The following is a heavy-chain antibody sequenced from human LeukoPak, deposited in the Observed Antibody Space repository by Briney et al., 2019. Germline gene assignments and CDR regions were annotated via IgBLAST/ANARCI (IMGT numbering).Heavy chain of an antibody. D-gene: IGHD3-9*01. CDR1: GFTFSSYA. CDR3: ARELDYDILTGYRDYFDY. J-gene: IGHJ4*02. V-gene: IGHV3-30-3*01. CDR2: ISYDGSNK. Sequence: GGSLRLSCVASGFTFSSYAMHWVRQAPGKGLEWVAVISYDGSNKYYADSVKGRFTISRDNSKNTLYLQMNSLRAEDTAVYYCARELDYDILTGYRDYFDYWGQGTLVTVSS.